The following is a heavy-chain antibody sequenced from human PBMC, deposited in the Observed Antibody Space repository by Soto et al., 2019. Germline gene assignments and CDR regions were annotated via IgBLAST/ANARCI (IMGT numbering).Heavy chain of an antibody. CDR3: ARVLYYGSGSYSPYGMDG. Sequence: QVQLVQSGAEVKKPGSSVKVSCKTSGVSFNNNGIGWVRQAPGHGLEWMGGVSPPFRTSNYARKFQGRIPITADASTGTVNMELSSLTSEDTAQYYCARVLYYGSGSYSPYGMDGWCQGTTVTVSS. D-gene: IGHD3-10*01. CDR1: GVSFNNNG. V-gene: IGHV1-69*01. J-gene: IGHJ6*02. CDR2: VSPPFRTS.